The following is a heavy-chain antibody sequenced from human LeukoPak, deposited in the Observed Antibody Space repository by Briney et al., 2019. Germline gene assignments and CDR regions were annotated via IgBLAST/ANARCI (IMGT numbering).Heavy chain of an antibody. CDR1: GFTFSSYR. CDR2: LSSSSTYI. Sequence: GGSLRLSCAASGFTFSSYRMNWVRQAPGKGLEWVSSLSSSSTYIYYADSVKGRFTISRDNAKNSLYLQMNSLRAEDTAVYYCAKDSAFYYIDVWGKGTTVIIAS. D-gene: IGHD3-10*01. V-gene: IGHV3-21*01. J-gene: IGHJ6*03. CDR3: AKDSAFYYIDV.